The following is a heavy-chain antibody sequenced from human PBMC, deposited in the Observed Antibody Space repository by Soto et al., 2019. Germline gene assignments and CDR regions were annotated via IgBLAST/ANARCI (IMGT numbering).Heavy chain of an antibody. V-gene: IGHV1-8*01. CDR3: ARGKTEVWQPAGGKYNWFDP. Sequence: ASVKVSCKASGYTFTSYDINWVRQATGQGLEWMGWMNPNSGNTGYAQKFQGRVTMTRNTSISTAYMELSSLRSEDTAVYYCARGKTEVWQPAGGKYNWFDPWGQGTLVTVSS. D-gene: IGHD6-13*01. J-gene: IGHJ5*02. CDR2: MNPNSGNT. CDR1: GYTFTSYD.